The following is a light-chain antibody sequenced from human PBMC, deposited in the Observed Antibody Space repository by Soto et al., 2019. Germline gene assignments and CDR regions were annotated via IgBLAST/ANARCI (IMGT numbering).Light chain of an antibody. CDR3: SSYAARNNFVV. CDR1: SSDVGGYNY. Sequence: QSALTQPPSASGSPGQSVTISCTGTSSDVGGYNYVSWYQQYPGKAPKLMIYEVSKRPSGVPDRFSGSKSANTASLTVSGLQAEDEADYYCSSYAARNNFVVFGGGTKLTVL. CDR2: EVS. J-gene: IGLJ2*01. V-gene: IGLV2-8*01.